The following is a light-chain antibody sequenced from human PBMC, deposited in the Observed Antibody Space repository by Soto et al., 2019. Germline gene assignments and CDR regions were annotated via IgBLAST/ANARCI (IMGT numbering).Light chain of an antibody. Sequence: EIVLTQSPGTLSLSPGERATLSCRASQGVSSSCLAWYQQKPGQAPRLLIYGASSRATGIPDRFSGSGSGTDFTLTISRLEPEDFAVYYCQQYGSSPPITFGQGTRLEIK. CDR3: QQYGSSPPIT. J-gene: IGKJ5*01. CDR1: QGVSSSC. CDR2: GAS. V-gene: IGKV3-20*01.